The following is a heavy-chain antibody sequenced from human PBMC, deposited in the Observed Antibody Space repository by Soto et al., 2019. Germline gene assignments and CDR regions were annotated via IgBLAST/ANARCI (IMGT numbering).Heavy chain of an antibody. V-gene: IGHV5-51*01. CDR3: ASPGEYCSSTRCYGSAFDI. D-gene: IGHD2-2*01. Sequence: PGESLKISCKGSGYSFTSYWIGWVRQMPGKGLEWMGIIYPGDSDTRYSPSFQGQVTISADKSISTAYLQWSSLKASDTAMYYCASPGEYCSSTRCYGSAFDIWGQGTMVTVS. J-gene: IGHJ3*02. CDR1: GYSFTSYW. CDR2: IYPGDSDT.